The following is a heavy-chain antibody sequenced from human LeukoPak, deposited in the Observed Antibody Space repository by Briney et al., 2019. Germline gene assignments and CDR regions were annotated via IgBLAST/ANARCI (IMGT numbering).Heavy chain of an antibody. Sequence: GGSLRLSCAASGFTFSSYSMNWVRQAPGKGLEWVSYISSSSSTIYYADSVKGRFTISRDNAKNSLYLQMNSLRDEDTAVYYCAKGGRVMIVVVIDSWGQGTLVTVSS. V-gene: IGHV3-48*02. J-gene: IGHJ5*01. CDR1: GFTFSSYS. CDR3: AKGGRVMIVVVIDS. D-gene: IGHD3-22*01. CDR2: ISSSSSTI.